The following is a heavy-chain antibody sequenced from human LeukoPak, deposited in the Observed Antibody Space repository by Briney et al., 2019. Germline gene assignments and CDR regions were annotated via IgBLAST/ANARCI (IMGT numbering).Heavy chain of an antibody. V-gene: IGHV3-21*04. D-gene: IGHD2-2*01. CDR2: ISSLSSFK. CDR1: GFTFSTYT. CDR3: AKVGVVPNDY. Sequence: GGSLRLSCSASGFTFSTYTMTWVRQAPGKGLEWVSSISSLSSFKYYADSVKGRFTISRDNAKESLYLQMSSLRAEDTAVYYCAKVGVVPNDYWGQGTLVTVSS. J-gene: IGHJ4*02.